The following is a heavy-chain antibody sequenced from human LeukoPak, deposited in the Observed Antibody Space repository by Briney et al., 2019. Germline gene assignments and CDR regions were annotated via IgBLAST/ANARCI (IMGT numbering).Heavy chain of an antibody. CDR3: SRGVSYFYDAVGPYGQNYYGLDV. Sequence: GGSLRLSCAASGFSFSSNYINWVRQAPGKGLEWVAVISYDGSETKYADSVQGRFTVSRDNSKSTLFLQMNSLRPEDTAVYFCSRGVSYFYDAVGPYGQNYYGLDVWGQGTTVTVS. CDR1: GFSFSSNY. V-gene: IGHV3-30*03. J-gene: IGHJ6*02. CDR2: ISYDGSET. D-gene: IGHD3-22*01.